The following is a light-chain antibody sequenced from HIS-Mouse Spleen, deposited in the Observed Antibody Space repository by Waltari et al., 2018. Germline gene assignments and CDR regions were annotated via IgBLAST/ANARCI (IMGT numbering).Light chain of an antibody. J-gene: IGLJ2*01. Sequence: SSELTQDPAVSVALGQTVRITCQGDSLRSYYASWYQQKPGQAPVLGIYGKNNRPSGLPDRFSGSSSGNTASLTITGAQAEDEADYYCNSRDSSGNHVVFGGGTKLTVL. CDR1: SLRSYY. CDR3: NSRDSSGNHVV. V-gene: IGLV3-19*01. CDR2: GKN.